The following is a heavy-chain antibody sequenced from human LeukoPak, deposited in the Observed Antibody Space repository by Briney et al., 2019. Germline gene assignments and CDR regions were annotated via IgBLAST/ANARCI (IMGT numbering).Heavy chain of an antibody. J-gene: IGHJ6*02. V-gene: IGHV4-59*01. CDR3: ASRSGRAYYGMDV. CDR1: GDSISFYY. D-gene: IGHD3-10*01. CDR2: IHYSGSS. Sequence: SETLSLTCTVSGDSISFYYLSWIRQPPGKGLEWIGSIHYSGSSEYHTSPKSRVTISVDTSKNQFSLSLNSVTAADTAVYYCASRSGRAYYGMDVWGQGATVIVSS.